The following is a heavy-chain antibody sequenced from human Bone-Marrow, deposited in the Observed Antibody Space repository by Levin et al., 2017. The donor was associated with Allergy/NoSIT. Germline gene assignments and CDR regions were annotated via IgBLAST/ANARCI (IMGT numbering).Heavy chain of an antibody. D-gene: IGHD2-15*01. CDR1: GFTYTTYA. Sequence: GESLKISCAASGFTYTTYAMGWVRQAPGKGLEWVSVVSGSGTIKYYADSVKGRFTISRDNSRNTLSLQMNSLRAEDTALYYCAKYLSILYPTDGMDVWGQGTTVTVSS. V-gene: IGHV3-23*01. CDR2: VSGSGTIK. J-gene: IGHJ6*02. CDR3: AKYLSILYPTDGMDV.